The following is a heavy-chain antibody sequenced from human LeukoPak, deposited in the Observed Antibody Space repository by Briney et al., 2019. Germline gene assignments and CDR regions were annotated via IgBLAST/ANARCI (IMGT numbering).Heavy chain of an antibody. CDR3: ASTSGWLHYFDY. V-gene: IGHV3-33*01. CDR1: GFTFSSYG. Sequence: GKSLRLSCAASGFTFSSYGMHWVRQAPGKGLEWVGVIYSDESNKYFIESVKGRFTISRDNSKNSLYLQMNSLRAEDTAVYYCASTSGWLHYFDYWGQGTLVTVSS. D-gene: IGHD6-19*01. J-gene: IGHJ4*02. CDR2: IYSDESNK.